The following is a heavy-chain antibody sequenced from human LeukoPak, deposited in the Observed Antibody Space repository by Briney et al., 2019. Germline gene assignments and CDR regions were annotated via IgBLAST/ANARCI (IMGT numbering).Heavy chain of an antibody. CDR2: ISSSSSYI. D-gene: IGHD1-1*01. CDR3: ARADSRLSTTTD. V-gene: IGHV3-21*01. CDR1: GFTFSSYS. Sequence: GRSLRLSCAASGFTFSSYSMNWVRQAPGKGLEWVSSISSSSSYIYYADSVKGRFTISRDNAKNSLYLQMNSLRAEDTAVYYCARADSRLSTTTDWGQGTLVTVSS. J-gene: IGHJ4*02.